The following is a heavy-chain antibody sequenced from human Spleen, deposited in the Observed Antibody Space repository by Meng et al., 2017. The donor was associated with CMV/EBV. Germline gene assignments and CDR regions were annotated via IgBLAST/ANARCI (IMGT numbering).Heavy chain of an antibody. CDR1: GFSFSDYW. CDR3: ARDPFGRTPSYLDY. D-gene: IGHD3-16*01. V-gene: IGHV3-7*01. CDR2: IKRDGSEK. Sequence: GESLKISCAASGFSFSDYWMSWVRQSPGKGLEWVANIKRDGSEKYYVDSVMGRFTISRDNSKNTLYLQVYSLRDEDTAVYYCARDPFGRTPSYLDYWGQGTLVTVSS. J-gene: IGHJ4*02.